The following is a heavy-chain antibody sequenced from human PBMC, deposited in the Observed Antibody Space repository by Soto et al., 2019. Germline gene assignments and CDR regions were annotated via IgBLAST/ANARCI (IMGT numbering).Heavy chain of an antibody. J-gene: IGHJ5*02. D-gene: IGHD5-12*01. CDR2: ISYDGSNK. V-gene: IGHV3-30-3*01. CDR1: GFTFSSYA. CDR3: ARDLWDIEMATPKGWFDP. Sequence: QVQLVESGGGVVQPGRSLRLSCAASGFTFSSYAMHWVRQAPGKGLEWVAVISYDGSNKYYADSVKGRFTISRDNSKNTLYLQMNSLRAEDTAVYYCARDLWDIEMATPKGWFDPWGQGTLVTVSS.